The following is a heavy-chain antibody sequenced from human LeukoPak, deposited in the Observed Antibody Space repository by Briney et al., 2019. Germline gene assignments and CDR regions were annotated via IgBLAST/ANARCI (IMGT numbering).Heavy chain of an antibody. CDR1: GFTFSTYA. Sequence: PGGSLRLSCAASGFTFSTYAMHWVRQAPGKGLEWVAVISYDGSNKYYADSVKGRFTISRDNSKNTPYLQMKGLRAEDTAIYYCVKDWGYCSGVGCPAFDYWGQGTLVTVSS. D-gene: IGHD2-15*01. J-gene: IGHJ4*02. CDR2: ISYDGSNK. CDR3: VKDWGYCSGVGCPAFDY. V-gene: IGHV3-30*04.